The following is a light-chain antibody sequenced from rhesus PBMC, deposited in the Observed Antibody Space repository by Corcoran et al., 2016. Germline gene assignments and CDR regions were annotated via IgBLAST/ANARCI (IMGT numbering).Light chain of an antibody. V-gene: IGLV2-32*02. CDR1: SSDIGGSNY. J-gene: IGLJ1*01. Sequence: QAALTQPRSVSGSPGQSVTISCTGTSSDIGGSNYVSWYQQHPGTAPKLMIYEVSKRPSGVSDRFSGSKSGNTASLTISGLQAADEAVYFCSSYAGSNTFIFGAGTRLTVL. CDR2: EVS. CDR3: SSYAGSNTFI.